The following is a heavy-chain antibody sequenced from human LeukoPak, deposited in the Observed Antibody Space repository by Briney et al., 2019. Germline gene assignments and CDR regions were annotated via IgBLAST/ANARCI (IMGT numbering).Heavy chain of an antibody. CDR2: ISSSSSTI. CDR3: AKERKLLPFDC. V-gene: IGHV3-48*02. J-gene: IGHJ4*02. CDR1: GFTFSSYS. Sequence: PGGSLRLSCAASGFTFSSYSMNWVCQAPGKGLEWVSYISSSSSTIYYADSVKGRFTISRDNSKNTMYLQMNSLRYEDTAVYYCAKERKLLPFDCWGQGTLVTISS. D-gene: IGHD4-23*01.